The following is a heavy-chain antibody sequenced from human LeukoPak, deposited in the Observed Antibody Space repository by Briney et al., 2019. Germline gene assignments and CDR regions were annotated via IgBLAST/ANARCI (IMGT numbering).Heavy chain of an antibody. CDR1: GFTFSSYG. V-gene: IGHV3-30*02. CDR2: IRYDGSNK. D-gene: IGHD2-2*01. Sequence: GGSLRLSCAASGFTFSSYGMHWVRQAPGKGLEWVAFIRYDGSNKYYADSVKGRFTISRENSKNTLYLQMNSLRAEDTAVYYCAKGGGYQLLFDYWGQGTLVTVSS. CDR3: AKGGGYQLLFDY. J-gene: IGHJ4*02.